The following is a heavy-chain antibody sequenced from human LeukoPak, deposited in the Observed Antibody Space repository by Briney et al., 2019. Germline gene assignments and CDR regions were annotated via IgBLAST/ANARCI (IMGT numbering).Heavy chain of an antibody. CDR1: GGSISSGSYY. J-gene: IGHJ5*02. D-gene: IGHD3-22*01. Sequence: SETLSLTCTVSGGSISSGSYYWSWIRQPAGKGLEWIGRIHTSGSTSYNPSLKSRVTISVDTSKNQFSLKLSSVTAADTAVYYCARVIERDYDSSGFSPWGQGTLVTVSS. V-gene: IGHV4-61*02. CDR3: ARVIERDYDSSGFSP. CDR2: IHTSGST.